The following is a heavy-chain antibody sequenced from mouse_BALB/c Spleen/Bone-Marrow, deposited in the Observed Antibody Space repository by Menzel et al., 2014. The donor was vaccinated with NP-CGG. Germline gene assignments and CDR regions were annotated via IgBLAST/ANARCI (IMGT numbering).Heavy chain of an antibody. CDR2: INPSTGGT. CDR1: GYTFTSYY. J-gene: IGHJ4*01. CDR3: TRYTYGDYPYYYAMDY. V-gene: IGHV1S81*02. Sequence: VQLQQSGAELVKPGASVKLSCKASGYTFTSYYMYWVKQRPGQGLEWIGGINPSTGGTNFNEKFKSKATLTVDKSSSAAYMQLGSLTSEDSAVYFCTRYTYGDYPYYYAMDYWGQGTSVTVSS. D-gene: IGHD2-13*01.